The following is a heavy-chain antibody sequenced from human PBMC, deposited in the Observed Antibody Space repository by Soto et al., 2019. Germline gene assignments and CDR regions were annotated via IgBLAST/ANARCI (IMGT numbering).Heavy chain of an antibody. D-gene: IGHD1-1*01. CDR1: GGTFSSYA. CDR2: IIPIFGTA. CDR3: ARDTLNNGIFDY. J-gene: IGHJ4*02. V-gene: IGHV1-69*13. Sequence: GASVNVSCKASGGTFSSYAISWVRQAPGQGLEWMGGIIPIFGTANYAQKFQGRVTITADESTSTAYMELSSLRSEDTAVYYCARDTLNNGIFDYWGQGTLVTVSS.